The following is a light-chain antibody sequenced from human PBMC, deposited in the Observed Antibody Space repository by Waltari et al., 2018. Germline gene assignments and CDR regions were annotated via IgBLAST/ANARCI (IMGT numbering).Light chain of an antibody. CDR1: QSVSSY. CDR2: DAS. CDR3: QQRSNWLALT. J-gene: IGKJ4*01. V-gene: IGKV3-11*01. Sequence: IVLTQSPPTLSLSPGLRAPLSCRASQSVSSYLAWYQQKPGQAPRLLIYDASNRATGIPARFSGSGSGTDFTLTISSLEPEDFAVYYCQQRSNWLALTFGGGTKVEIK.